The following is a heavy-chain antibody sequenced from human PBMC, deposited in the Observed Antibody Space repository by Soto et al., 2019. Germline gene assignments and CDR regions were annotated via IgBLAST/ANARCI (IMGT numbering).Heavy chain of an antibody. CDR3: ARLQVRGVIITLYYYYYMDV. Sequence: GGSLRLSCAASGFTFSSYWMSWVRQAPGKGLEWVANIKQDGSEKYYVDSVKGRFTISRDNAKNSLYLQMNSLRAEDTAVYYCARLQVRGVIITLYYYYYMDVWGKGTTVTVSS. D-gene: IGHD3-10*01. CDR1: GFTFSSYW. CDR2: IKQDGSEK. J-gene: IGHJ6*03. V-gene: IGHV3-7*01.